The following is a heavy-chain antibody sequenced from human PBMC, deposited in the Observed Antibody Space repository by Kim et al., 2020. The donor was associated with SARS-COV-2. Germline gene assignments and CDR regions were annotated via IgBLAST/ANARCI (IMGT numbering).Heavy chain of an antibody. Sequence: GGSLRLSCAASGFTFSSYSMNWVRQAPGKGLEWVSYISSSSSTIYYADSVKGRFTISRDNAKNSLYLQMNSLRDEDTAVYYCARDLVVWVRGVIEEVPGDPWGQGTLVTVSS. CDR2: ISSSSSTI. V-gene: IGHV3-48*02. CDR1: GFTFSSYS. CDR3: ARDLVVWVRGVIEEVPGDP. J-gene: IGHJ5*02. D-gene: IGHD3-10*01.